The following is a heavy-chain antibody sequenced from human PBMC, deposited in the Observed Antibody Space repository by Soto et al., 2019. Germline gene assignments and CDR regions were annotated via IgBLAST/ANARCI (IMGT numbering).Heavy chain of an antibody. CDR2: INHSGST. V-gene: IGHV4-34*01. D-gene: IGHD3-10*01. CDR1: GGSFSGYY. J-gene: IGHJ4*02. CDR3: ARRLYYGSGRYSN. Sequence: QVQLQQWGAGLLKPSETLSLTCAVYGGSFSGYYWSWIRQPPGKGLEWIGEINHSGSTNYNPSLKRRGTKSVDTAKNQFSRKLSSGTAADTAVDYWARRLYYGSGRYSNWGQGTRVTVSS.